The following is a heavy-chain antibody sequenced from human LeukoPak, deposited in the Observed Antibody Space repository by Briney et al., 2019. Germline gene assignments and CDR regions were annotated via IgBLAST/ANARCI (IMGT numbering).Heavy chain of an antibody. Sequence: KTGGSLRLSCAASGFTFSNAWMSWVRQAPGKGLEWVGRIKSKSVGGTTDYAVPVKGRFTISRDDSKNTVYLQMDSLKTGDTAVYYCTTSLAYCVGDCYPTRWGQGTLVIVSS. CDR1: GFTFSNAW. V-gene: IGHV3-15*01. D-gene: IGHD2-21*02. J-gene: IGHJ4*02. CDR2: IKSKSVGGTT. CDR3: TTSLAYCVGDCYPTR.